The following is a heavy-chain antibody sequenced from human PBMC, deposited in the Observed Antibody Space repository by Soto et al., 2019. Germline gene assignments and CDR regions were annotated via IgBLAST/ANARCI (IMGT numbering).Heavy chain of an antibody. CDR3: AREERKGSSGDYGMDV. CDR2: TYYRSKWYN. V-gene: IGHV6-1*01. J-gene: IGHJ6*02. D-gene: IGHD6-6*01. Sequence: SQTLSLTCXISGDSVSSNSAAWNWIRQSPSRGLEWLGRTYYRSKWYNDYAVSVKSRITINPDTSKNQFSLQLNSVTPEDTAVYYRAREERKGSSGDYGMDVWGQGTTVTVSS. CDR1: GDSVSSNSAA.